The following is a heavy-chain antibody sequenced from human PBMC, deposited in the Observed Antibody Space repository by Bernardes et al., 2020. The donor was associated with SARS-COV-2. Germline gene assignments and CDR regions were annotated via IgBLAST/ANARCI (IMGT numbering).Heavy chain of an antibody. J-gene: IGHJ3*02. CDR3: ARAPIYYDSTGYYYSDAFDT. CDR2: LNHSGPT. V-gene: IGHV4-34*01. CDR1: GGSFRGPY. Sequence: SETLSLTCAVYGGSFRGPYWSWIRQPPGQGPAWIGELNHSGPTQYNPSLKGRVAISVDTSKNQISLKLNSVAAADTAVYYCARAPIYYDSTGYYYSDAFDTWGQGTRVTVSS. D-gene: IGHD3-22*01.